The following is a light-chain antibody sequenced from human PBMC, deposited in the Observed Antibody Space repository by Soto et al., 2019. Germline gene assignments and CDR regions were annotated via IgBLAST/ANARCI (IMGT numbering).Light chain of an antibody. Sequence: QLVLTQPPSASGTPGQRVTISCSGSSSNIGSDYVYWFQQLPGTAPKLLIYTNYQRPSGVPDRFSGSKSGTSASLAISGLRSEDEADYWCAAWDARLSAWVFGGGTKVTVL. J-gene: IGLJ3*02. CDR3: AAWDARLSAWV. V-gene: IGLV1-47*02. CDR1: SSNIGSDY. CDR2: TNY.